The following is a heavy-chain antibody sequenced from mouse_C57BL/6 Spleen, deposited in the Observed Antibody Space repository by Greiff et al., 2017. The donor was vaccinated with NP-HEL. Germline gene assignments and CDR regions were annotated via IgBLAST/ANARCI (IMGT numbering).Heavy chain of an antibody. J-gene: IGHJ3*01. D-gene: IGHD2-1*01. CDR3: ARRGNYPWFAY. V-gene: IGHV1-61*01. CDR1: GYTFTSYW. Sequence: QVQLQQPGAELVRPGSSVKLSCTASGYTFTSYWMDWVKQRPGQGLEWIGNIYPSDSETHYNQKFKDKATLTVDKSSSTAYMPLSSLTSEDSAVYYCARRGNYPWFAYWGQGTLVTVSA. CDR2: IYPSDSET.